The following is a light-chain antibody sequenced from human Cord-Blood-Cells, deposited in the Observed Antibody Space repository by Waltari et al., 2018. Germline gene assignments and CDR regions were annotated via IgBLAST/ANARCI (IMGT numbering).Light chain of an antibody. V-gene: IGKV3-11*01. CDR1: QSVSSY. CDR2: DAS. J-gene: IGKJ5*01. Sequence: EIVLTQSPATLSLSPGERATLSCRASQSVSSYLAWYQQKHGQAPRLLIYDASNRATGIPARFSGSGSGTDFTLTSSSLEPEDFAVYYCQQRSNWPPTVGQGTRLEIK. CDR3: QQRSNWPPT.